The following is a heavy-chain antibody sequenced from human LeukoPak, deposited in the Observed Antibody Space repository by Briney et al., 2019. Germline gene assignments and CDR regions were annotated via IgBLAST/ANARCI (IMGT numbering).Heavy chain of an antibody. J-gene: IGHJ4*02. Sequence: GGSLRLSCAASGFAVSNNYMTWVRQAPGKGLEWVSVIYKDGSTYYADSVKGRFTISRDNSKNTLYLQMNSLRAEDTAVYFCAKEGYDSSGYQFDYWGQGTLVTVSS. V-gene: IGHV3-53*01. CDR3: AKEGYDSSGYQFDY. D-gene: IGHD3-22*01. CDR2: IYKDGST. CDR1: GFAVSNNY.